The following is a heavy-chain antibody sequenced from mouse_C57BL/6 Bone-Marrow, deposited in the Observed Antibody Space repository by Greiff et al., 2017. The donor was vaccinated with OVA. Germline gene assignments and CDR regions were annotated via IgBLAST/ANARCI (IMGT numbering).Heavy chain of an antibody. Sequence: EVKLVESGGGLVKPGGSLKLSCAASGFTFSSYAMSWVRQTPEKRLEWVATISDGGSYTYYPDNVKGRFTISRDNAKNNLYLQMSHLKSEDTAMYYCAREGAGGDYWGQGTTLTVSS. CDR2: ISDGGSYT. CDR3: AREGAGGDY. J-gene: IGHJ2*01. V-gene: IGHV5-4*01. CDR1: GFTFSSYA.